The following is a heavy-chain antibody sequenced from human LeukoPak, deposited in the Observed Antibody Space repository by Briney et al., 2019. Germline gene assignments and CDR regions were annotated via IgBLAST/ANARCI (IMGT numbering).Heavy chain of an antibody. CDR2: INHSGST. J-gene: IGHJ4*02. V-gene: IGHV4-34*01. CDR1: GGSFSVYY. CDR3: ARVPRSGGPLVNDY. Sequence: KPSETLSLTCAVYGGSFSVYYWSWIRQPPGKGLEWIGEINHSGSTNYNPSLKSRDTISVDTSKNQFSLKLSSVTAADTAVYYCARVPRSGGPLVNDYWGQGTLVTVSS. D-gene: IGHD2-15*01.